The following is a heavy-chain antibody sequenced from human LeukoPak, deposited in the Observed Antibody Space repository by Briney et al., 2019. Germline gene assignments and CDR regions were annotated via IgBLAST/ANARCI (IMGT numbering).Heavy chain of an antibody. CDR2: IRYDGSNK. D-gene: IGHD3-3*01. V-gene: IGHV3-30*02. CDR1: GFTFSSYG. Sequence: PGGSLRLSCAASGFTFSSYGMHWVRQAPGKGLEWVAFIRYDGSNKYYADSVKGRFTTSRDNSKNTLYLQMNSLRAEDTAVYYCAKDITIFGVFYYFDYWGQGTLVTVSS. J-gene: IGHJ4*02. CDR3: AKDITIFGVFYYFDY.